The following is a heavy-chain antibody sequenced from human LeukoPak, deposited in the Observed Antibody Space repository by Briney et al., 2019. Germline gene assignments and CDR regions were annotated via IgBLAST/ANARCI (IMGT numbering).Heavy chain of an antibody. V-gene: IGHV1-2*02. CDR1: GYTFTGYY. CDR3: AKDRYSYGSSHDY. Sequence: ASVKVSCKASGYTFTGYYMHWVRQAPGQGLEWMGWINPNSGGTNYAQKFQGRVTMTRDTSISTAYMELSRLRSDDTAVYYCAKDRYSYGSSHDYWGQGTLVAVSS. D-gene: IGHD5-18*01. J-gene: IGHJ4*02. CDR2: INPNSGGT.